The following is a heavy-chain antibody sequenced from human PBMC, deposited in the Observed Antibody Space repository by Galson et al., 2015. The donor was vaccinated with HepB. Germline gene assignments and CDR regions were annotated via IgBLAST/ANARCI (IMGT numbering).Heavy chain of an antibody. CDR2: IKPDGSKR. Sequence: SLRLSCAASGFSIGRPWMSWLRQAPGKGLEWVANIKPDGSKRYYVDSVKGRFTISKDIANNSLYLQMNSLTAEDTAVYYCVRDGGRDGGQGTLVIVSS. J-gene: IGHJ4*02. D-gene: IGHD3-10*01. CDR1: GFSIGRPW. V-gene: IGHV3-7*03. CDR3: VRDGGRD.